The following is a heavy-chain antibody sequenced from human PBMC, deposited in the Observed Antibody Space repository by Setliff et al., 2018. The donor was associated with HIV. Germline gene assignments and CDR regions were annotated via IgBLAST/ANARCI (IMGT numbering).Heavy chain of an antibody. J-gene: IGHJ6*02. D-gene: IGHD2-21*02. V-gene: IGHV3-30*04. CDR3: ASTHCGGDCYSTYYSYYYGMDV. CDR2: ISYDGRKE. Sequence: RLSCVASGFTLSTYTMHWVRQPPGKGLEWVALISYDGRKEYYVESVKGRFTISRDKSRNTLDLQMNSLQPEDTAVYYCASTHCGGDCYSTYYSYYYGMDVWGQGTTVTVSS. CDR1: GFTLSTYT.